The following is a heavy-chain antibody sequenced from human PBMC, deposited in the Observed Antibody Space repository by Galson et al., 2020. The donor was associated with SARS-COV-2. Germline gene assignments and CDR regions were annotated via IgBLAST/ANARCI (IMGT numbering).Heavy chain of an antibody. CDR3: ARDIRQQQAVDY. CDR1: GGSVNSGDYY. CDR2: IYYTGST. V-gene: IGHV4-30-4*08. D-gene: IGHD6-13*01. Sequence: SETLSLTCTVSGGSVNSGDYYWTWIRQPPGKGLEWIGYIYYTGSTYYNPSLRSRLSISIDTSKNQFSLRLTSVTAADTAVYYCARDIRQQQAVDYWGQGMLVTVSS. J-gene: IGHJ4*02.